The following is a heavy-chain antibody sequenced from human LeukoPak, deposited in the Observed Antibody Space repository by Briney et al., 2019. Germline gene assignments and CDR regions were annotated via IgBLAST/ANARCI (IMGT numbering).Heavy chain of an antibody. CDR2: ISSSSSYI. CDR1: GFTFSSYS. V-gene: IGHV3-21*01. J-gene: IGHJ4*02. CDR3: ARDGDYGDKGNYFDY. Sequence: GGSLRLSCAASGFTFSSYSMNWVRQAPVKGLEWVSSISSSSSYIYYADSVKGRFTISRDNAKNSLYLQMNSLRAEDTAVYYCARDGDYGDKGNYFDYWGQGTLVTVSS. D-gene: IGHD4-23*01.